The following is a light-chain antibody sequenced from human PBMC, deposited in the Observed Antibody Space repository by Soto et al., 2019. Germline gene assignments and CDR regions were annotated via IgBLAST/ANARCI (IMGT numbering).Light chain of an antibody. CDR1: QSLAYSDGNTY. Sequence: DVVMTQSPLSLPVTLGQPASISCRSSQSLAYSDGNTYLNWFQQRPGQSPRRLIYKVSNRDSGVRDGYGGSGSVPDFQLKTSGVEAEDVGVYYCRQGTHWPPYTFGQGTKLEIK. CDR2: KVS. J-gene: IGKJ2*01. CDR3: RQGTHWPPYT. V-gene: IGKV2-30*01.